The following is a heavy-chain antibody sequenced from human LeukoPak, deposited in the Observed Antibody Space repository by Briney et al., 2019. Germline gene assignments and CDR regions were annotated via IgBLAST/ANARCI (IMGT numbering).Heavy chain of an antibody. D-gene: IGHD3-16*01. V-gene: IGHV1-2*02. CDR1: GYTFTGYY. CDR2: INPNSGGT. CDR3: ARVFGERDNPPYYYYYGMDV. J-gene: IGHJ6*02. Sequence: ASVKVSCKASGYTFTGYYMHWVRQATAQGLEWMGWINPNSGGTNYAQKFQGRVTMTRDTSISTAYMELSRLRSDDTAVYYCARVFGERDNPPYYYYYGMDVWGQGTTVTVSS.